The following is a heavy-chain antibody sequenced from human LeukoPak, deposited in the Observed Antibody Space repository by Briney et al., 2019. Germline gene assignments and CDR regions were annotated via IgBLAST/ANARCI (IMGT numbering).Heavy chain of an antibody. J-gene: IGHJ4*02. D-gene: IGHD3-22*01. CDR3: AKDSTKYYYDSSGYRDY. CDR2: ISGSGDST. V-gene: IGHV3-23*01. Sequence: GGSLRLSCAASELIFSSYAMTWVHQAPGKGLEWVSGISGSGDSTYYADSVKGRFTISRDNSKNTLYLQMNSLRAEDTAVYYCAKDSTKYYYDSSGYRDYWGQGTLVTVSS. CDR1: ELIFSSYA.